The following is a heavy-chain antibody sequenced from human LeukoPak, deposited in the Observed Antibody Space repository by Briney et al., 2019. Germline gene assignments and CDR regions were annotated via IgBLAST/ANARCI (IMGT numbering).Heavy chain of an antibody. V-gene: IGHV3-23*01. CDR1: GFTFSSYA. CDR3: AKGIYDSSGYYSGYYYYGMDV. D-gene: IGHD3-22*01. Sequence: PGGSLRLSCAASGFTFSSYAMSWVRQAPGKGLEWVSAISGSGGSTYYADSVKGRFTISRDNSKNTRYLQMNSLRAEETAVYYCAKGIYDSSGYYSGYYYYGMDVWGQGTTVTVSS. J-gene: IGHJ6*02. CDR2: ISGSGGST.